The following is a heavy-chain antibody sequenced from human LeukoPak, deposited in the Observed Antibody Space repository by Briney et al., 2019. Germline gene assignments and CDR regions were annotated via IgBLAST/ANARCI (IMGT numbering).Heavy chain of an antibody. CDR3: ARDQGAYSRIGY. CDR1: GASISGYY. Sequence: RSQSVSPTCTVSGASISGYYWSWIRQPAGKGREWLARLYSSGSTHYPRTNERRVTISLDKSEKQFFLKLTSVTAAYTAVYYCARDQGAYSRIGYWGLVALVTFSS. J-gene: IGHJ4*03. V-gene: IGHV4-4*07. D-gene: IGHD1-26*01. CDR2: LYSSGST.